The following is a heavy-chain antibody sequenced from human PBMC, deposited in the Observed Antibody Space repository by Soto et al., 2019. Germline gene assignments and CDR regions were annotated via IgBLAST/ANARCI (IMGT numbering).Heavy chain of an antibody. CDR2: MNPNSGNT. J-gene: IGHJ5*02. V-gene: IGHV1-8*01. Sequence: QVQLVQSGAEVKKPGASVKVSCKASGYTFTSYDINWVRQATGQGLEWMGWMNPNSGNTGYAQKFQGRVTMTRNTSISTPYMELSSLRSEDTAVYYCARASWGDYVWGSYRYWFDPRGQGTLVTVSS. D-gene: IGHD3-16*02. CDR3: ARASWGDYVWGSYRYWFDP. CDR1: GYTFTSYD.